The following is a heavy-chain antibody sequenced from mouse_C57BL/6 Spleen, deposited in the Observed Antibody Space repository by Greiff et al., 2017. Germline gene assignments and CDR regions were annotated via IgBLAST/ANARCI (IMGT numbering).Heavy chain of an antibody. CDR1: GYTFTSYW. CDR2: IYPGSGST. D-gene: IGHD2-14*01. V-gene: IGHV1-55*01. CDR3: AREWGVRQDDY. Sequence: VKLQQPGAELVKPGASVKMSCKASGYTFTSYWITWVKQRPGQGLEWIGDIYPGSGSTNYNEKFKSKATLTVDTSSSTAYMQLSSLTSEDSAVYYCAREWGVRQDDYWGQGTTLTVSS. J-gene: IGHJ2*01.